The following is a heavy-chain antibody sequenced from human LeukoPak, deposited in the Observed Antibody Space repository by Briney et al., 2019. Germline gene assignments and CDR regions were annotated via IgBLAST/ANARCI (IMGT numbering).Heavy chain of an antibody. Sequence: GASVKVSCKASGYTFTSYAMNWVRQAPGQGLEWMGWINTNTGNSTYAQGFTGRFVFSLDTSASTAYLQINSLKAQDTAVYFCARGDPWQLSNWFYPWGQGTLVTVSS. CDR2: INTNTGNS. V-gene: IGHV7-4-1*02. D-gene: IGHD6-6*01. CDR3: ARGDPWQLSNWFYP. CDR1: GYTFTSYA. J-gene: IGHJ5*02.